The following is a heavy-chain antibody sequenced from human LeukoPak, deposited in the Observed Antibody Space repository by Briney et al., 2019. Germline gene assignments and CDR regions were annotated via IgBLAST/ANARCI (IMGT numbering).Heavy chain of an antibody. V-gene: IGHV3-66*01. J-gene: IGHJ6*02. D-gene: IGHD3-9*01. CDR2: IYSGGST. CDR3: ASPATRYFDWLLSSPQYYGMDV. Sequence: GGSLRLSCAASGFTVSSNYMRWVRQAPGKGLEWVSVIYSGGSTYYADSVKGRFTISRDNSKNTLYLQMNSLRAEDTAVYYCASPATRYFDWLLSSPQYYGMDVWGQGTTVTVSS. CDR1: GFTVSSNY.